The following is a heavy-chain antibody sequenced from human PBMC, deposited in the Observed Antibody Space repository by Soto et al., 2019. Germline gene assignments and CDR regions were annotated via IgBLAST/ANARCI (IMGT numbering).Heavy chain of an antibody. D-gene: IGHD6-19*01. J-gene: IGHJ4*02. CDR2: ISAYNGNT. V-gene: IGHV1-18*01. CDR3: ARVREGIAVAGTSDY. Sequence: ASVKVSCKASGYTFTSYGISWVRQAPGQGLEWMGWISAYNGNTNYAQKLQGRVTMTTDTSTSTAYMELRSLRSDDTAVYYCARVREGIAVAGTSDYWGQGTLVTVSS. CDR1: GYTFTSYG.